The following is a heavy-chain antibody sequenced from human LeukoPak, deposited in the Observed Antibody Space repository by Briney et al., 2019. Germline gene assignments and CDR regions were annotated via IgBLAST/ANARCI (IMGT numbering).Heavy chain of an antibody. CDR1: GFTLSSYA. D-gene: IGHD3-10*01. J-gene: IGHJ6*03. V-gene: IGHV3-23*01. CDR2: ISASGGST. Sequence: GGSLRLSCAASGFTLSSYAMSWARQAPGKGLEWVSSISASGGSTNYADFVKGWFTSSRDNSKNKVYLQMHSLRAEDTAVYYCAKVMKGSERLTMVRGVIIKTAGLYYMDVWGKGTTVTVSS. CDR3: AKVMKGSERLTMVRGVIIKTAGLYYMDV.